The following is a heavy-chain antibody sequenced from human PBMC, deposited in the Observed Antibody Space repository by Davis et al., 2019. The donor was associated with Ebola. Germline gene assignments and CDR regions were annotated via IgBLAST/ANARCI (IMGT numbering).Heavy chain of an antibody. V-gene: IGHV3-9*01. Sequence: PGGSLRLSCAASGFTFDDYAMHWVRQAPGKGLEWVSGISWNSGSIGYADSVKGRFTISRDNSKNTLYLQMNSLRAEDTAVYYCAKDSPRRVAGNFDYWGQGTLVTVSS. D-gene: IGHD6-19*01. CDR1: GFTFDDYA. CDR2: ISWNSGSI. CDR3: AKDSPRRVAGNFDY. J-gene: IGHJ4*02.